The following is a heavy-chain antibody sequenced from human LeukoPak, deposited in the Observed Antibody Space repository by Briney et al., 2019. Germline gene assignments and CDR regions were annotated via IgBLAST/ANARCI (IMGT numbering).Heavy chain of an antibody. D-gene: IGHD4-23*01. V-gene: IGHV5-51*01. CDR2: IFPGDSDT. Sequence: GESLKISCKVPGYSFTSYWIGWVRQKPGKGLEWMGIIFPGDSDTRYSPAFQGQVTISADKSISTAYLQWSSLTASDTAMYYCARPRGLTQDYFDYWGQGTLVTASS. CDR3: ARPRGLTQDYFDY. J-gene: IGHJ4*02. CDR1: GYSFTSYW.